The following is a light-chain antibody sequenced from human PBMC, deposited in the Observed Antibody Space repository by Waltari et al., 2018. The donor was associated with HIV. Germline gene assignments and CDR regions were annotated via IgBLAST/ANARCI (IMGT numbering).Light chain of an antibody. CDR3: QSYDSSLSGWV. CDR2: RTD. V-gene: IGLV1-47*01. Sequence: QSVLTQPPSASGTPGQRVTISCSGASSNIGSNYVYWYQELPGTAPKLLIYRTDQRPSGVPDRFSGSKSGTSASLAITGLQSEDEADYYCQSYDSSLSGWVFGGGTKLTVV. J-gene: IGLJ3*02. CDR1: SSNIGSNY.